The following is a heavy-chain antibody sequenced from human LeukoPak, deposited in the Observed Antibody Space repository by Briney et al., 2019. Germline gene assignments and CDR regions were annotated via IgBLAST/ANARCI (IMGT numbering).Heavy chain of an antibody. Sequence: GGSLRLSCAASGFTFSSYAMSWVRKAPGKGLEWVSAISGSGGSTYYADSVKGRFTISRDNSKNTLYLQMNSLRAEDTAVYYCAKADYGGNSGHYFDYWGQGTLVTVSS. CDR3: AKADYGGNSGHYFDY. CDR1: GFTFSSYA. CDR2: ISGSGGST. V-gene: IGHV3-23*01. D-gene: IGHD4-23*01. J-gene: IGHJ4*02.